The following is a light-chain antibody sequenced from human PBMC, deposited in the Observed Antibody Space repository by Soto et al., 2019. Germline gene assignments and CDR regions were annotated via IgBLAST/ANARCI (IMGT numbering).Light chain of an antibody. CDR2: GTS. CDR3: QQYGSPFA. Sequence: EILLTQYPGTLSWSPGERATLSWRASQSVRSSHLAWYQQMPGHAPRLLIYGTSNRATGIPDSFSGSASGTDFPLTISRLPPEDSAVYYCQQYGSPFAFGQGTRLEIK. V-gene: IGKV3-20*01. CDR1: QSVRSSH. J-gene: IGKJ5*01.